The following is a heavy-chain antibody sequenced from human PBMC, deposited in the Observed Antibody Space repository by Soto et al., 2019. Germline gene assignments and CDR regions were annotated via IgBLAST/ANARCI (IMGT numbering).Heavy chain of an antibody. CDR3: ARDAWALGYCSSTSCPQPPYFDY. J-gene: IGHJ4*02. Sequence: GSLRLSCAASGFTFSSYAMHWVRQAPGKGLEWVAVISYDGSNKYYADSVKGRFTISRDNSKNTLYLQMNSLRAEDTAVYYCARDAWALGYCSSTSCPQPPYFDYWGQGTLVTAPQ. D-gene: IGHD2-2*01. CDR2: ISYDGSNK. V-gene: IGHV3-30-3*01. CDR1: GFTFSSYA.